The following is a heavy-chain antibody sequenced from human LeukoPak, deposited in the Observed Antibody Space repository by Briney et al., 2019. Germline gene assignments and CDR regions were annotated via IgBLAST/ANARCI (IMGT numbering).Heavy chain of an antibody. Sequence: SETLSLTCTVSGGSISSYYWSWIRQPPGKGLEWIGYIHYSGSTNYNPSLKSRVTISVDTSKNQFSLKLSSVTAADTAVYYCARMPPVGGSYVYWGQGTLVTVSS. D-gene: IGHD1-26*01. CDR1: GGSISSYY. CDR3: ARMPPVGGSYVY. CDR2: IHYSGST. J-gene: IGHJ4*02. V-gene: IGHV4-59*01.